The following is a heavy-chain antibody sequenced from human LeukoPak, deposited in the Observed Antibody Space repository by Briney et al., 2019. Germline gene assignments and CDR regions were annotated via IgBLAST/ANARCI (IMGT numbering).Heavy chain of an antibody. J-gene: IGHJ4*02. CDR1: GYSFTSYW. Sequence: GESLKISCKGSGYSFTSYWIGWVRQMPGKGLEWMGIIYPGDSDTRYSPSFQGQVTISADKSISTAYLQWSSLKAPDTAMYYCARHTGGVAGTVTWPFDYWGQGTLVTVSS. CDR2: IYPGDSDT. D-gene: IGHD6-19*01. V-gene: IGHV5-51*01. CDR3: ARHTGGVAGTVTWPFDY.